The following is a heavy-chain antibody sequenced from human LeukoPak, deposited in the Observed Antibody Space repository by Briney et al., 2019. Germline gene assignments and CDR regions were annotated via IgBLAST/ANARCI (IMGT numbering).Heavy chain of an antibody. Sequence: SQTLSLTCAISGDSVSSNSAAWNWIRQSPSRGLEGLGRTYYRSKWYNDYAASVKSRITINPDTSKNQFSLQLNSVTPQDTAVYYCARDLRRRGLYPNWFDPWGQGTLVTVSS. CDR2: TYYRSKWYN. CDR1: GDSVSSNSAA. V-gene: IGHV6-1*01. J-gene: IGHJ5*02. D-gene: IGHD2-8*01. CDR3: ARDLRRRGLYPNWFDP.